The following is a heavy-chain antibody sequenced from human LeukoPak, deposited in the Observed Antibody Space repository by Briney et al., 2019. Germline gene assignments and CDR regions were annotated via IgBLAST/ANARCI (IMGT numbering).Heavy chain of an antibody. CDR2: ISSSGSTI. V-gene: IGHV3-48*03. CDR3: AELGISMIGGV. J-gene: IGHJ6*04. Sequence: GSLRLSCAASGFTFSSYEMNWVRQAPGKGLEWVSYISSSGSTIYYADSVKGRFTISRDNAKNSLYLQMNSLRAEDTAVYYCAELGISMIGGVWGKGTTVTISS. CDR1: GFTFSSYE. D-gene: IGHD3-10*02.